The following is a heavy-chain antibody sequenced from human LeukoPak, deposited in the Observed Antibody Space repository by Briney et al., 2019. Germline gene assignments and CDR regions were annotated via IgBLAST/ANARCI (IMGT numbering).Heavy chain of an antibody. D-gene: IGHD1-26*01. V-gene: IGHV3-73*01. CDR1: GFTFSGSA. J-gene: IGHJ4*02. Sequence: GGSLRLSCAASGFTFSGSAMHWVRQASGKGLEGVGRIRSKANSYPTAYAASLKCRFTISRDDSKNTTYLQMNSLKTEDTAVYYCTTNPSSGSYLPLDYWGQGTLVTVSS. CDR2: IRSKANSYPT. CDR3: TTNPSSGSYLPLDY.